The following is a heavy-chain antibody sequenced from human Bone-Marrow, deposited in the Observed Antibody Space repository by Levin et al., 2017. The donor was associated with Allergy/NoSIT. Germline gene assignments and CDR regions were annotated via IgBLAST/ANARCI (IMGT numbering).Heavy chain of an antibody. CDR3: ARSTQNLVPSWDY. CDR1: GFTFSDYY. D-gene: IGHD2-8*02. V-gene: IGHV3-11*01. J-gene: IGHJ4*02. CDR2: ISASGSI. Sequence: GGSLRLSCEASGFTFSDYYMSWIRQAPGKGLEWVSYISASGSIYYGDSVNGRFASSRDNAKNSVFLQMNSLRAEDTAIYYCARSTQNLVPSWDYWGQGTLVTVSS.